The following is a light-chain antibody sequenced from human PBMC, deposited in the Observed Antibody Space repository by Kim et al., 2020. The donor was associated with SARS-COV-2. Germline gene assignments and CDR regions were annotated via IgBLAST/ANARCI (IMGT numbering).Light chain of an antibody. V-gene: IGKV1-39*01. CDR1: QRIDKC. CDR3: QESYTVRPT. Sequence: AFVGDRIIITCRASQRIDKCLNWYQQKPGKAPTLIIFSSFNLKSGVSSRFSGSGSGTEFTLIINSLQPEDSATYFCQESYTVRPTFGPGTKVDIK. CDR2: SSF. J-gene: IGKJ1*01.